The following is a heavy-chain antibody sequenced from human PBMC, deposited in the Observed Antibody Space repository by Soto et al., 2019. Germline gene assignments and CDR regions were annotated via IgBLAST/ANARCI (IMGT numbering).Heavy chain of an antibody. CDR1: GFTFSSYG. CDR2: ISYDGSNK. CDR3: AKEGRIQLWSHGLDY. Sequence: QVQLVESGGGVVQPGRSLRLSCAASGFTFSSYGMHWVRQAPGKGLEWVAVISYDGSNKYYADSVKGRFTISRDNSKNTLYLQMNSLRDEDTAVYYCAKEGRIQLWSHGLDYWGQGTLVTVSS. D-gene: IGHD5-18*01. V-gene: IGHV3-30*18. J-gene: IGHJ4*02.